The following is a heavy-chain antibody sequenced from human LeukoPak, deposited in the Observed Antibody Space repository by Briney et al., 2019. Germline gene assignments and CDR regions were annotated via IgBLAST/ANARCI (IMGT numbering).Heavy chain of an antibody. CDR2: ISYSGST. V-gene: IGHV4-61*01. Sequence: SETLSLTCTVSGGSVSSKTYYWSWIRQPPGKGLEYIGYISYSGSTTDNPSLNSRVTMSVDTSKNQFSLKLSSVTAADTAVYYCARGGFAYYYDSSGYYYFDYWGQGTLVTVSS. CDR1: GGSVSSKTYY. J-gene: IGHJ4*02. D-gene: IGHD3-22*01. CDR3: ARGGFAYYYDSSGYYYFDY.